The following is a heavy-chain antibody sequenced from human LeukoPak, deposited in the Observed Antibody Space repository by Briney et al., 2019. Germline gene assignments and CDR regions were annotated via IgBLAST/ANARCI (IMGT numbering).Heavy chain of an antibody. CDR3: ARPIGDHENWFDP. D-gene: IGHD4-17*01. J-gene: IGHJ5*02. Sequence: SVKVSCKASGGTFSSYAISWVRQAPGQGLEWMGRIIPIFDTAKYAQKFQGRVTITTDESTSTAYMELSSLRSEDTAVYYCARPIGDHENWFDPWGQGTLVTVSS. CDR1: GGTFSSYA. CDR2: IIPIFDTA. V-gene: IGHV1-69*05.